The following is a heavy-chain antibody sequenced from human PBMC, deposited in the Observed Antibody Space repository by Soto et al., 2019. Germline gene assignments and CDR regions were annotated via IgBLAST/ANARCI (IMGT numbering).Heavy chain of an antibody. CDR1: GFIFSNFA. J-gene: IGHJ4*02. V-gene: IGHV3-23*01. CDR3: VTAVRTRLDN. Sequence: HPGGSLRLSCAASGFIFSNFAMYWVRRAPGKGLEWVSSIRQSGDRSSYADSAKGRFTISRDNSKNTLYLQMNGLRLDDTAVYYCVTAVRTRLDNWGPGTLVTVS. CDR2: IRQSGDRS. D-gene: IGHD3-10*01.